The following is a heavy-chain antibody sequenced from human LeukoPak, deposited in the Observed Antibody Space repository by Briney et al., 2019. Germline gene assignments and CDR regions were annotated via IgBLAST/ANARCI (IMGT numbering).Heavy chain of an antibody. V-gene: IGHV3-30-3*01. CDR2: ISYDGSNK. J-gene: IGHJ6*02. CDR1: GFTFSSYA. CDR3: ARDRRGLYDFWSGYHGMDV. D-gene: IGHD3-3*01. Sequence: GGSLRLSCAASGFTFSSYAMHWVRQAPGKGLEWVAVISYDGSNKYYADSVKGRFTISRDNSKNTLYLQMNSLRAEDTAAYYCARDRRGLYDFWSGYHGMDVWGQGTTVTVSS.